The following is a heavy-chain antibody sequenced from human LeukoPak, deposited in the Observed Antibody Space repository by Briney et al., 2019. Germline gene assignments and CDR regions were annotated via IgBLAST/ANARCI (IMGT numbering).Heavy chain of an antibody. D-gene: IGHD3-22*01. CDR2: INPNSGGT. Sequence: GASVKVSCKASGYTFTGYYMHWVRQAPGQGLEWMGWINPNSGGTNYAQKFQGRVTMTRDTSISTAYMELSRLRSDDTAAYYCASWGYYDSSGYYYYVDYWGQGTLVTVSS. CDR3: ASWGYYDSSGYYYYVDY. CDR1: GYTFTGYY. J-gene: IGHJ4*02. V-gene: IGHV1-2*02.